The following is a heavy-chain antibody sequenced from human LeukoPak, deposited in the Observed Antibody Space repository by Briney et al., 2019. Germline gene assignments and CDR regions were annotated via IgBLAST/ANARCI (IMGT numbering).Heavy chain of an antibody. J-gene: IGHJ3*02. CDR3: ATATVTTYGLAFDI. V-gene: IGHV1-24*01. CDR1: GYTLTELS. CDR2: FDPEDGET. Sequence: ASVKVSCKVSGYTLTELSMHWVRQAPGKGLEWMGGFDPEDGETIYAQKFQGRVTMTEDTSTDTAYMELSSLRSEDTAVYYCATATVTTYGLAFDIWGQGTMVTVSS. D-gene: IGHD4-17*01.